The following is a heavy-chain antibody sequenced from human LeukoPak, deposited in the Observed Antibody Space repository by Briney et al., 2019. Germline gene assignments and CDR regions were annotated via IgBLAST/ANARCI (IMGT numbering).Heavy chain of an antibody. V-gene: IGHV1-8*01. J-gene: IGHJ4*02. CDR1: GYTFTSYD. CDR2: MNPNSGNT. Sequence: ASVKVSCKASGYTFTSYDINWVRQATGQGLEWMGWMNPNSGNTGYAEKFQGRGTMTRNTSISTAYMELSSLTSEDTAVYYCARVGIAVAGTYYFDYWGQGTLVTVSS. CDR3: ARVGIAVAGTYYFDY. D-gene: IGHD6-19*01.